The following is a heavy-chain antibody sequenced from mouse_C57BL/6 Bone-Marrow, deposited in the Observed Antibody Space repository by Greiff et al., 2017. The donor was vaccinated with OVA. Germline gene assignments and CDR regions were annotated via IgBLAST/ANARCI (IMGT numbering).Heavy chain of an antibody. V-gene: IGHV5-6*02. CDR1: GFTFSSYG. D-gene: IGHD1-1*01. J-gene: IGHJ2*01. CDR2: ISSGGSDT. CDR3: ARRNTTVVAYDFDY. Sequence: EVMLVESGGDLVKPGGSLKLSCAASGFTFSSYGMSWVRQTPDKRLEWVATISSGGSDTYYPDSLKGRFTISRDNAKNTLYLQMSSLKSEDTAMYYCARRNTTVVAYDFDYWGQGTTLTVSS.